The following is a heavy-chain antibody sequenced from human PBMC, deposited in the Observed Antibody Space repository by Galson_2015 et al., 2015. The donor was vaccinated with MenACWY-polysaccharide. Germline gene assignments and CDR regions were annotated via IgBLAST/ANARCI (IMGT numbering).Heavy chain of an antibody. CDR3: ARHGGVTMVRGVLYAFDI. J-gene: IGHJ3*02. V-gene: IGHV4-59*08. CDR2: IYYSGIT. D-gene: IGHD3-10*01. CDR1: GGSVSSYY. Sequence: ETLSLTCTVSGGSVSSYYWSWIRPSPGKGPEWIGYIYYSGITNYNPSLKSRVTISMDTSKNQFSLRVNSVTAADTAVYYCARHGGVTMVRGVLYAFDIWGRGTMVAVSS.